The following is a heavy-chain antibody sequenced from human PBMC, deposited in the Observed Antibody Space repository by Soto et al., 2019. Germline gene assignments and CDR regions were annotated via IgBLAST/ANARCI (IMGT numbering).Heavy chain of an antibody. V-gene: IGHV4-59*01. CDR3: ARGAATSSHAFDI. J-gene: IGHJ3*02. Sequence: SETLSLTCAVSGGSTSSYFWIWIRQPQGRGLEWIGYIYYTGNTNYNPSLKSRVTISVDTFNSQFSLRLSSVTAADTAVYYCARGAATSSHAFDIWGQGTMVTVSS. CDR2: IYYTGNT. CDR1: GGSTSSYF. D-gene: IGHD6-13*01.